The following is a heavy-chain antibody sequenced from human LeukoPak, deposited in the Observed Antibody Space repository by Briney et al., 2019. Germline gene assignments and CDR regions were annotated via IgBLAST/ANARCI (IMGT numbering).Heavy chain of an antibody. Sequence: PGGSLRLSCAASGFTFSSYEMNWVRQAPGKGLEWVSYISISGSTIYYADSVKGRFTISRDNAKNSLYLQMNSLRAEDTAVYYCARGAGRYFDWFDPWGQGTLVTVSS. V-gene: IGHV3-48*03. CDR3: ARGAGRYFDWFDP. CDR2: ISISGSTI. D-gene: IGHD3-9*01. J-gene: IGHJ5*02. CDR1: GFTFSSYE.